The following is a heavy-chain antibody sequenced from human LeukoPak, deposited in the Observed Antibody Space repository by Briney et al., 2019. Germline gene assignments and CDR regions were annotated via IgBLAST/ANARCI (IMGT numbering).Heavy chain of an antibody. V-gene: IGHV4-38-2*02. CDR2: IYHSGST. J-gene: IGHJ4*02. Sequence: SETLSLTCTVSGYSISSGYYWGWIRQPPGKGLEWIGSIYHSGSTYYNPSLKSRVTISVDTSKNQFSLKLSSVTAADTAVYYCARDYGDQYYFDYWGQGTLVTVSS. CDR3: ARDYGDQYYFDY. CDR1: GYSISSGYY. D-gene: IGHD4-17*01.